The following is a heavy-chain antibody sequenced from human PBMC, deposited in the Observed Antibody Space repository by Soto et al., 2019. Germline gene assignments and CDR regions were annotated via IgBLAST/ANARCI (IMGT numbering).Heavy chain of an antibody. CDR2: IYPGDSDT. Sequence: GESLKISCKGSGYSFTTYWIGWVRQMPGKGLELMGIIYPGDSDTRYRPSFQGQVTISADKSITTAYLQWSSLKASDTAMYYCVTLNPGYCISTSCYAIWGKGTMDPVSS. D-gene: IGHD2-2*01. V-gene: IGHV5-51*01. J-gene: IGHJ3*02. CDR3: VTLNPGYCISTSCYAI. CDR1: GYSFTTYW.